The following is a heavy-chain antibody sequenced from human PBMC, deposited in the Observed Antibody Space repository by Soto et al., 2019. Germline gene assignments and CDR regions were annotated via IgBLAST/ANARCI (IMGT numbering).Heavy chain of an antibody. CDR2: ISSSGSTI. Sequence: EVQLVESGGGLVQPGGSLRLSCAASGFSFNTYEMNWVRQAPGKGLEWVSYISSSGSTIYYADSVKGRFTVSRDNGKNSLFLQINSLRAEDTAVYYCAYGGSYDYWGQGTQVTASS. D-gene: IGHD1-26*01. V-gene: IGHV3-48*03. J-gene: IGHJ4*02. CDR1: GFSFNTYE. CDR3: AYGGSYDY.